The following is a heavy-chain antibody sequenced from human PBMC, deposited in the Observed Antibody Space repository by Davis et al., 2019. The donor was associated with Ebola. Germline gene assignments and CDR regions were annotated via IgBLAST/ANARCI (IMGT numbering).Heavy chain of an antibody. V-gene: IGHV3-11*04. CDR3: ARGGSGGSLYYYYYGMDV. J-gene: IGHJ6*02. CDR2: ISSSGSTI. Sequence: GGSLRLSCAASGFTFSDYYMSWIRQAPGKGLEWVSYISSSGSTIYYADSVKGRFTISRDNSKNTLYLQMNSLRAEDTAAYYCARGGSGGSLYYYYYGMDVWGQGTTVTVSS. CDR1: GFTFSDYY. D-gene: IGHD2-15*01.